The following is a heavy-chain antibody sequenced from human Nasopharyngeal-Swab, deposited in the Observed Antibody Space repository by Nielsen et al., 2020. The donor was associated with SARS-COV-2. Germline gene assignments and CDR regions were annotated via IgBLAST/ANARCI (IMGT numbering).Heavy chain of an antibody. CDR2: IYYSGST. Sequence: SETLSLTCTVSGGSISSGGYYWSWIRQHPGKGLEWIGYIYYSGSTYYNPSLKSRVTISVDTSKNQFSLKLSSVTAADTAVYYCARDRQRSYYHYYGMDVWGQGTTVTVSS. J-gene: IGHJ6*02. V-gene: IGHV4-31*03. CDR1: GGSISSGGYY. CDR3: ARDRQRSYYHYYGMDV.